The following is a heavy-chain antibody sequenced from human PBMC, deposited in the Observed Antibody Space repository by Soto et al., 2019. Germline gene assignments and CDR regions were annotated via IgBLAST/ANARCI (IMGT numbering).Heavy chain of an antibody. CDR2: ISYDGSNK. CDR3: ARAQWSGYYHYYGMDV. J-gene: IGHJ6*02. Sequence: GGSLRLSCAASGFTFSSYAMHWVRQAPGKGLEWVAVISYDGSNKYYADSVKGRFTISRDNSKNTLYLQMNSLRAEDTAVYYCARAQWSGYYHYYGMDVWGQGTTVTVSS. CDR1: GFTFSSYA. D-gene: IGHD3-3*01. V-gene: IGHV3-30-3*01.